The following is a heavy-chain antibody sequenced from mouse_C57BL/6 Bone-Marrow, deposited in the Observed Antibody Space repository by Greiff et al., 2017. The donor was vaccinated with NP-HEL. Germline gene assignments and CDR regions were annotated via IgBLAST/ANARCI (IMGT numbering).Heavy chain of an antibody. CDR1: GFTFSDYY. J-gene: IGHJ2*01. D-gene: IGHD1-1*01. Sequence: EVKLMESGGGLVQPGGSLKLSCAASGFTFSDYYMYWVRQTPEKRLEWVAYISNGGGSTYYPDTVKGRFTISRDNAKNTLYLQMSRLKSEDTAMYYCARRGPTVVATGDYWGQGTTLTVSS. V-gene: IGHV5-12*01. CDR2: ISNGGGST. CDR3: ARRGPTVVATGDY.